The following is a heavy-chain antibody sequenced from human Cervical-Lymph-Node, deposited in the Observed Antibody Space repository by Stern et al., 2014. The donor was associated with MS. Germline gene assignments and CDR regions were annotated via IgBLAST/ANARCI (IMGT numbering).Heavy chain of an antibody. Sequence: VQLVQSGGGVVQPGRSLRLSCAASGFSFNGHTMHWVRQAPGKGLEWVTSISYDGSKKQYAGSVKGRFTISRDTSKNTLYLQMNSLRVEDTALYYCAREDYRNYSPHIDYWGQGTLVTVSS. CDR1: GFSFNGHT. V-gene: IGHV3-30-3*01. CDR2: ISYDGSKK. D-gene: IGHD4-11*01. CDR3: AREDYRNYSPHIDY. J-gene: IGHJ4*02.